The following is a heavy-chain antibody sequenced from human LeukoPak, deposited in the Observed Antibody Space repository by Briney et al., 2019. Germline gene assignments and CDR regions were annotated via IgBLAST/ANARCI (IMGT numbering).Heavy chain of an antibody. D-gene: IGHD3-16*01. CDR2: IYYSGST. CDR1: GGSISSGGYY. CDR3: ARAQHWGALPFDC. Sequence: SETLSLTCTVSGGSISSGGYYWSWIRQHPGKGLEWIGYIYYSGSTYYNPSLKSRVTISVDTSKNQFSLKLSSVTAADTAVYYCARAQHWGALPFDCWGQGTLVTVSS. J-gene: IGHJ4*02. V-gene: IGHV4-31*03.